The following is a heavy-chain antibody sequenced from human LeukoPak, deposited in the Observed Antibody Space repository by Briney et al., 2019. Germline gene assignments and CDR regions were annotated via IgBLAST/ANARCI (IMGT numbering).Heavy chain of an antibody. D-gene: IGHD4-17*01. CDR1: GYSFTNYW. Sequence: GESLKISCQDSGYSFTNYWIGWVRQMPGKGLEWMGIIHSADSNTKYSPSFQGQVTISADKSISTAYLQWSGLKASDTAMYYCAGARHGDYRWDYWGQGTLVTVSS. V-gene: IGHV5-51*01. CDR3: AGARHGDYRWDY. CDR2: IHSADSNT. J-gene: IGHJ4*02.